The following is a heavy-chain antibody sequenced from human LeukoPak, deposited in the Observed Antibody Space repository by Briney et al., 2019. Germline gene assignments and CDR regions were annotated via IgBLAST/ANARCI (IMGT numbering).Heavy chain of an antibody. CDR1: GYTFTSYG. CDR2: ISAYNGNT. V-gene: IGHV1-18*01. Sequence: ASVKGSCKASGYTFTSYGISWVRQAPGQGVEGMGWISAYNGNTNYAQKLQGRVTMTTDTSTSTAYMELRSLRSDDTAVYYCARDEGYYYDPFLAPAFDIWGQGTMVTVSS. D-gene: IGHD3-22*01. CDR3: ARDEGYYYDPFLAPAFDI. J-gene: IGHJ3*02.